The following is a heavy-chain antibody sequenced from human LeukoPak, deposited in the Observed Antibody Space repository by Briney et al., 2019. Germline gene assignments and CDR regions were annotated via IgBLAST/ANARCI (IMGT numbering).Heavy chain of an antibody. CDR2: IIPIFGTA. CDR1: GGTFSSYT. V-gene: IGHV1-69*13. J-gene: IGHJ3*02. CDR3: ARDGDYDAFDI. Sequence: SVKVSCKASGGTFSSYTISWVRQAPGQGLEWMGGIIPIFGTANYAQKFQGRVTITADESTSTAYMELSSLRSEGTAVYYCARDGDYDAFDIWGQGTMVTVSS. D-gene: IGHD4-17*01.